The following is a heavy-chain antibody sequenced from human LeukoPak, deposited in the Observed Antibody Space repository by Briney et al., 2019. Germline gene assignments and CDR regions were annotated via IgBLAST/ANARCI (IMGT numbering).Heavy chain of an antibody. CDR2: IFYSGST. CDR3: ARVSDISVAAYFDY. J-gene: IGHJ4*02. Sequence: SETLSLTCTVSGGSISTSSYYWGWVRQPPGKGLEWIGNIFYSGSTYYSPSLKSRVTISLDTSRNQFSLKLNSVTAADTALYYCARVSDISVAAYFDYWGQGTRVTVSS. CDR1: GGSISTSSYY. V-gene: IGHV4-39*07. D-gene: IGHD6-19*01.